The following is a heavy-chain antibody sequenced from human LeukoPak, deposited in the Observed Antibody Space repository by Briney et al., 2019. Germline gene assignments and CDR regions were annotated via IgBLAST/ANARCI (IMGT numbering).Heavy chain of an antibody. CDR2: ISSSSSTI. CDR1: GFTFSSYS. V-gene: IGHV3-48*01. D-gene: IGHD2-2*01. J-gene: IGHJ2*01. CDR3: ARDMTLGYCSSTSCSHWYFDL. Sequence: GGSLRLSCAASGFTFSSYSMNWVRQAPGKGLEWVSYISSSSSTIYYADSVKGRFTISRDNAKNSLYLQMNSLRAEDTAVYYCARDMTLGYCSSTSCSHWYFDLWGRGTLVTASS.